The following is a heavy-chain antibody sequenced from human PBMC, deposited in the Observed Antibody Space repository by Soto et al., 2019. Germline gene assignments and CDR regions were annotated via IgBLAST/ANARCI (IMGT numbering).Heavy chain of an antibody. CDR2: MFYSGLT. D-gene: IGHD2-15*01. Sequence: SETLSLTCSVSGYSVSSSDYYWAWIRQPPGKGLEWIGSMFYSGLTYYNPSLKSRVTLSVDTSKNQFSVRLNSVTAADTAVYYCAPLSVSLSGPYGIHVWGQGTTVTVS. CDR1: GYSVSSSDYY. CDR3: APLSVSLSGPYGIHV. J-gene: IGHJ6*02. V-gene: IGHV4-39*01.